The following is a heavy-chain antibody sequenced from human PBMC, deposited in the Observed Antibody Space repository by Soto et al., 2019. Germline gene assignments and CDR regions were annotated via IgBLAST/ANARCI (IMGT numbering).Heavy chain of an antibody. D-gene: IGHD6-6*01. CDR1: GGSISSSSYY. V-gene: IGHV4-39*01. CDR3: ARRWYSSSSLYYYYYGMDV. J-gene: IGHJ6*02. Sequence: LSLTCTVSGGSISSSSYYWGWIRQPPGKGLEWIGSIYYSGSTYYNPSLKSRVTISVDTSKNQFSLKLSSVTAADTAVYYCARRWYSSSSLYYYYYGMDVWGQGTTVTVSS. CDR2: IYYSGST.